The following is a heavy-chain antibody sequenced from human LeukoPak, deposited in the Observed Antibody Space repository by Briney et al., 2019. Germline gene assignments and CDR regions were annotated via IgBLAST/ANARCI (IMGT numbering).Heavy chain of an antibody. CDR1: GFTVSNNY. V-gene: IGHV3-53*01. CDR2: IHIGGDT. Sequence: GSLRLSCAASGFTVSNNYMTWVRQAPGKGLEWVSVIHIGGDTYYADSVKGRFTISRDNSKNTLYLQMNSLRVEDTAVYYCARDLVGATVPDWGQGTLVTVSP. D-gene: IGHD1-26*01. J-gene: IGHJ4*02. CDR3: ARDLVGATVPD.